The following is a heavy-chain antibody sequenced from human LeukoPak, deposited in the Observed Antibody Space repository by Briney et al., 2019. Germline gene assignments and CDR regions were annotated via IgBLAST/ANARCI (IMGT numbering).Heavy chain of an antibody. V-gene: IGHV3-48*04. Sequence: GGSLRLSCAASGFTFSSYAMSWVRQAPGKGLEWVSYISSSGTSIYYADSVKGRFTISRDNAKNSLYLQMNSLRAEDTAVYYCARANRGGDYWGQGTLVTVSS. CDR1: GFTFSSYA. J-gene: IGHJ4*02. CDR2: ISSSGTSI. D-gene: IGHD7-27*01. CDR3: ARANRGGDY.